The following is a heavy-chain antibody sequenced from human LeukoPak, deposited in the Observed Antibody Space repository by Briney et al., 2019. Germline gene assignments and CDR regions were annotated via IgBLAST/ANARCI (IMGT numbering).Heavy chain of an antibody. CDR2: IYYSGST. D-gene: IGHD3-22*01. V-gene: IGHV4-31*03. CDR3: ASLRYYDSSGSHASFDY. Sequence: SETLSLTCTVSGGSISGGVYYWSWIRQHPGKGLEWIGYIYYSGSTYYNPSLKSRVTISVDTSKNQFSLKLSSVTAADTAVYYCASLRYYDSSGSHASFDYWGQGTLVTVSS. J-gene: IGHJ4*02. CDR1: GGSISGGVYY.